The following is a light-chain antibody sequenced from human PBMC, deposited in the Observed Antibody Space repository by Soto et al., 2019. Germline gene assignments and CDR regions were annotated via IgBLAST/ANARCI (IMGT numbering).Light chain of an antibody. V-gene: IGKV1-5*01. J-gene: IGKJ5*01. CDR3: QQYNSYSIT. Sequence: DIQMTQSPSTLSGSVGDRVTITCRASQTISSWLAWYQQKPGKAPKLLIYDASSLESGVPSRFSGSGYGTEFTLTISSLQPDDFATYYCQQYNSYSITFGQGTRLEIK. CDR2: DAS. CDR1: QTISSW.